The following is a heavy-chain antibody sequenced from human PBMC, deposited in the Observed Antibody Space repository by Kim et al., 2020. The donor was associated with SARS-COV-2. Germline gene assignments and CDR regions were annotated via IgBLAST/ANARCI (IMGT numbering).Heavy chain of an antibody. V-gene: IGHV3-30*03. CDR3: YRKRITMVRGAGDAFDI. J-gene: IGHJ3*02. Sequence: VKGRFTISRDNSKNTLYLQMNSLRAEDTAVYYCYRKRITMVRGAGDAFDIWGQGTMVTVSS. D-gene: IGHD3-10*01.